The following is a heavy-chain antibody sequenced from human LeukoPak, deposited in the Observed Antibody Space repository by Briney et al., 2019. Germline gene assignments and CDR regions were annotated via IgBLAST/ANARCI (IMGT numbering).Heavy chain of an antibody. J-gene: IGHJ4*02. CDR1: GLTFSSYG. D-gene: IGHD1-26*01. Sequence: PGRSLRLSCAASGLTFSSYGMHWVRQAPGKGLEWVAVISYDGSNKYYADSVKGRFTISRDNSKNTLYLQMNSLRAEDTAVYYCAKDGYRSGSYWGQGTLVTVSS. CDR3: AKDGYRSGSY. CDR2: ISYDGSNK. V-gene: IGHV3-30*18.